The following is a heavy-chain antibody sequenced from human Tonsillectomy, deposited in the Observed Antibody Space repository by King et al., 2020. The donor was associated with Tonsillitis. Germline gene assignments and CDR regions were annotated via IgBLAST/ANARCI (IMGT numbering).Heavy chain of an antibody. CDR2: ISYDGSNK. J-gene: IGHJ6*02. Sequence: VQLVESGGGVVQPGRSLRLSCAASGFTFSSYGMYWVRQAPGKGLEWVAIISYDGSNKYYADSVKGRFSISRDKSKNTLYLQMNSLRAEDTAVYYCARARYYDSGGYYYPGEGMDVWGQGTTVTVSS. V-gene: IGHV3-30*03. CDR1: GFTFSSYG. D-gene: IGHD3-22*01. CDR3: ARARYYDSGGYYYPGEGMDV.